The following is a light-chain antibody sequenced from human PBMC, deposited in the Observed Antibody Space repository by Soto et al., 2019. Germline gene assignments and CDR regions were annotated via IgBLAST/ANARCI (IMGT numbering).Light chain of an antibody. Sequence: QSALTQPASVSGSPGQSITISCTGTSSGIRDYNYVSWYQQLPGNAPKLIMYEVSNRPSGISNRFSGSKSGNTASLTISGLQAEDEDDYYCSSMRPDFLGTGTKVTVL. CDR3: SSMRPDF. J-gene: IGLJ1*01. CDR1: SSGIRDYNY. V-gene: IGLV2-14*01. CDR2: EVS.